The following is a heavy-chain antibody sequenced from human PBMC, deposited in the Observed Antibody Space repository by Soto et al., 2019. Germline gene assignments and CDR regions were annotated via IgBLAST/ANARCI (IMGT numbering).Heavy chain of an antibody. J-gene: IGHJ3*02. D-gene: IGHD3-9*01. CDR1: GFTFDDYA. CDR2: ISWNSGSI. Sequence: PGGSLRLSCAASGFTFDDYAMHWVRQAPGKGLEWVSGISWNSGSIGYADSVKGRFTISRDNAKNSLYLQMNSLRAEDTALYYCAKDLTGDSTLFDIWGQGTMVTVSS. V-gene: IGHV3-9*01. CDR3: AKDLTGDSTLFDI.